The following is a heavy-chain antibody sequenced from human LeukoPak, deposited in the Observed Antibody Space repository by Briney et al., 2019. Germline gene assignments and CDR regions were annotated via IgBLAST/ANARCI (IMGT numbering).Heavy chain of an antibody. CDR3: AKDGDGYHN. CDR2: IKEDGSAQ. CDR1: GFTFSRDW. Sequence: GGSLRLSCVASGFTFSRDWMSWVRQAPGKGLEWVANIKEDGSAQYYADSVKARFTISRDNTKNSLYLQMNSLTAEDTAMYYCAKDGDGYHNWGQGALVTVSS. V-gene: IGHV3-7*01. J-gene: IGHJ4*02. D-gene: IGHD3-9*01.